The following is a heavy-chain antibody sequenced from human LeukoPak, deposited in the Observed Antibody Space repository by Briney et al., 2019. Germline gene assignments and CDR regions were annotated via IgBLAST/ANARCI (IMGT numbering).Heavy chain of an antibody. D-gene: IGHD6-19*01. J-gene: IGHJ4*01. CDR3: ARSGYSSGWYRGPFDY. CDR1: GFTFRSCE. V-gene: IGHV3-48*03. Sequence: GSGRLYCAASGFTFRSCELSWVSQAPAKGLEWVSYISSSGSIIYYADSVKGQSTISRDNAKNSLSLQVSSLRAEDTALYYCARSGYSSGWYRGPFDYWGEGNLPPVSS. CDR2: ISSSGSII.